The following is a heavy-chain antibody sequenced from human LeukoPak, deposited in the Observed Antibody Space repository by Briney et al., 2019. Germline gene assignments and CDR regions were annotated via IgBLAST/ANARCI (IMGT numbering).Heavy chain of an antibody. CDR1: RFTFSSYA. D-gene: IGHD5-12*01. J-gene: IGHJ3*02. Sequence: PGGSLRLSCAASRFTFSSYAMSWVRQAPGKGLEWVSAISGSGGSIYYADSVKGRFTISRDNSKNTLYLQMNSLRAEDTAVYYCAKFGGGYDSDDAFDIWSQGTMVTVSS. V-gene: IGHV3-23*01. CDR2: ISGSGGSI. CDR3: AKFGGGYDSDDAFDI.